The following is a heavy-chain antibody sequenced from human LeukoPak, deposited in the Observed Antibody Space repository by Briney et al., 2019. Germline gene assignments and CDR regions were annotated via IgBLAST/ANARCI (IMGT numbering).Heavy chain of an antibody. D-gene: IGHD5-18*01. J-gene: IGHJ3*02. CDR2: IYGSGGT. CDR1: GGSISSYY. Sequence: SETLSLTCTVSGGSISSYYWSWIRQPAGKGLEWIGRIYGSGGTDYNPSLKSRVTMSLDTSQNQFSLKLSSVTAADTAVYYCARVKGIQLWPRPLAFDIWGQGTMVTVSS. V-gene: IGHV4-4*07. CDR3: ARVKGIQLWPRPLAFDI.